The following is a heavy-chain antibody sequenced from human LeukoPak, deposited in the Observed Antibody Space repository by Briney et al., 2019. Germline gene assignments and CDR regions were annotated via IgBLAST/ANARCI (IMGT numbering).Heavy chain of an antibody. CDR3: ASGQTYYDFWSGPGSYYYYMDV. Sequence: EASVKVSCKASGGTFSSYAISWVRQAPGQGLEWMGGIIPIFGTANYAQKFQGRVTITTDESTSTAYMELSSLRSEDTAVYYCASGQTYYDFWSGPGSYYYYMDVWGKGTTVTVSS. CDR2: IIPIFGTA. D-gene: IGHD3-3*01. V-gene: IGHV1-69*05. CDR1: GGTFSSYA. J-gene: IGHJ6*03.